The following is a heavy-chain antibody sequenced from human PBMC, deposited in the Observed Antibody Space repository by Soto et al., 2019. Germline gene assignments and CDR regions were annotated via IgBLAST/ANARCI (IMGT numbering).Heavy chain of an antibody. J-gene: IGHJ4*02. V-gene: IGHV1-46*03. CDR3: DRDRDIMITFGGVIVKGSGYFDY. D-gene: IGHD3-16*02. CDR1: GYTFTSYY. Sequence: QVQLVQSGAEVKKPGASVKVSCKASGYTFTSYYMHWVRQAPGQGLEWMGIINPSGGSTSYAQKFKGRVTMTRDTSTSTVYMELSSLRSEDTAVYYCDRDRDIMITFGGVIVKGSGYFDYWGQGTLVTVSS. CDR2: INPSGGST.